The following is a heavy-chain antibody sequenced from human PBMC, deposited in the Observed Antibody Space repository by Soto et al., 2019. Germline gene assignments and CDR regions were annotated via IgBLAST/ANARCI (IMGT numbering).Heavy chain of an antibody. CDR3: ARCGGSGTYCYYFEY. Sequence: EVQLVESGGGLVQPGGSLRLSCAASAFTVSSNFMSWVRQAPGKGLEWVSVIYSGGSTYYADSVKVRFTISRDNSKNTLYRQMNSLRAEDTAVYYCARCGGSGTYCYYFEYWGQGTLVTVSS. CDR1: AFTVSSNF. J-gene: IGHJ4*02. V-gene: IGHV3-66*01. CDR2: IYSGGST. D-gene: IGHD3-10*01.